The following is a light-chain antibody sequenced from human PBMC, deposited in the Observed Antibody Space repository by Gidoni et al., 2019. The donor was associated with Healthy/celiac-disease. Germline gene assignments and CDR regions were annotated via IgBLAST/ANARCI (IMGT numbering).Light chain of an antibody. CDR2: MVS. CDR3: QQYNSYSYT. V-gene: IGKV1-5*03. CDR1: QSISSW. J-gene: IGKJ2*01. Sequence: DIQMTQSPSTLTASVGDRVTITCRASQSISSWLAWYQQKPGKAPKLLIYMVSSLESGVPSRFSGSGSGTEFTLTISSLQPDDFATYYCQQYNSYSYTFGQGTKLEIK.